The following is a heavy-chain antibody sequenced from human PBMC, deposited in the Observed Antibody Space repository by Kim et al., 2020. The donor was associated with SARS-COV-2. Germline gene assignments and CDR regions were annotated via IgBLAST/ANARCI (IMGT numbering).Heavy chain of an antibody. Sequence: SETLSLTCTVSGGSISSYYWSWIRQPPGKGLEWIGYIYYSGSTNYNPSLKSRVTISVDTSKNQFSLKLSSVTAADTAVYYCAREVPYCSGGSCYSGWYFVLWGRGTLVTVSS. CDR3: AREVPYCSGGSCYSGWYFVL. CDR1: GGSISSYY. CDR2: IYYSGST. D-gene: IGHD2-15*01. V-gene: IGHV4-59*01. J-gene: IGHJ2*01.